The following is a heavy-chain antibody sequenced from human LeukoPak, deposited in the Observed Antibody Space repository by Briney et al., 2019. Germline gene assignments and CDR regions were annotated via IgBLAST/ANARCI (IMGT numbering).Heavy chain of an antibody. CDR3: ARGLVVHVDYYYYMDV. Sequence: AASVKVSCKASGYTFTSYDINWVRQAPGQGLEWMGWMNPNSGNTGYAQKFQGRVTMTRSTSISTAYMELSSLRSEDTAVYYCARGLVVHVDYYYYMDVWGKGTTVTVSS. D-gene: IGHD2-15*01. CDR1: GYTFTSYD. CDR2: MNPNSGNT. V-gene: IGHV1-8*01. J-gene: IGHJ6*03.